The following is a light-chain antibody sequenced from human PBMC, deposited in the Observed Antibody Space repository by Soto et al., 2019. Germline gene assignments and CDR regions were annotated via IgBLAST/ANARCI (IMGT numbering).Light chain of an antibody. Sequence: EIVLTQFPVTLSLSPGDSATLSCRASQSVGTYLGWYQQRTGQAPRLLIYDASNRATGIPARFSGSGSGTDFTLTISSMEPEDFAVYDCQQRANWPPYTFGQGNRLEI. CDR1: QSVGTY. CDR2: DAS. J-gene: IGKJ2*01. V-gene: IGKV3-11*01. CDR3: QQRANWPPYT.